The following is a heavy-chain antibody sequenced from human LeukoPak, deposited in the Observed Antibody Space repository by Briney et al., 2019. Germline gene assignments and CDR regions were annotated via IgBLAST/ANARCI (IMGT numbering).Heavy chain of an antibody. D-gene: IGHD6-19*01. V-gene: IGHV3-7*01. CDR1: GFTFSDYY. CDR3: ARVGSSGRARAFDI. CDR2: IKQDGSEK. J-gene: IGHJ3*02. Sequence: GGSLRLSCVASGFTFSDYYMSWVRQAPGKGLEWVANIKQDGSEKYYVDSVKGRFTISRDNAKNSLYLQMNNLRAEDTAVYYCARVGSSGRARAFDIWGQGTMVTVSS.